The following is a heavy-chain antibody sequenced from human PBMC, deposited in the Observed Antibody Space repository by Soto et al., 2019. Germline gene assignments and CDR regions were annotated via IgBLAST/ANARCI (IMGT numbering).Heavy chain of an antibody. D-gene: IGHD2-2*01. Sequence: SETLSLTCTVSGGSISSSSYYWGWIRQPPGKGLEWIGSIYSGGSTYYNPSLKSRVTISVDTSKNQFSLKLSSVTAADTAVYFCSRHKDIVLVGFDPRGQGTLVTVSS. V-gene: IGHV4-39*01. CDR3: SRHKDIVLVGFDP. CDR1: GGSISSSSYY. CDR2: IYSGGST. J-gene: IGHJ5*02.